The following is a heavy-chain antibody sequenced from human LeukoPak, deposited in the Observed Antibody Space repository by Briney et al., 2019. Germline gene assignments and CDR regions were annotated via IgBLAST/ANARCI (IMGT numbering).Heavy chain of an antibody. CDR1: GFTFSSFW. CDR2: IKQDGRDK. Sequence: GGSLRLSCAGSGFTFSSFWISWVRQAPGKGPEWVANIKQDGRDKNYVDSVKGRFTISRDNSKNALYSQMNSLRAEDTAVYYCARDHEGVVDNWGQGTLVTVSS. CDR3: ARDHEGVVDN. J-gene: IGHJ4*02. V-gene: IGHV3-7*01. D-gene: IGHD3-10*01.